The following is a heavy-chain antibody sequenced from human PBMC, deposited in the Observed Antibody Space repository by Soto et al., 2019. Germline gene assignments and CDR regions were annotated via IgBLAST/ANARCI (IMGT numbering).Heavy chain of an antibody. D-gene: IGHD6-19*01. Sequence: QLQLQESGSGLVKPSQTLSLTCAVSGGSISSGGYSWSWIRQPPGKGLEWIGYIYHSGSTYYNPSRKSRVTISVERSKNQFSLKLSSVTAADTAVYYCARAGGLGAVAADYWGQGTLVTVSS. V-gene: IGHV4-30-2*01. CDR2: IYHSGST. J-gene: IGHJ4*02. CDR3: ARAGGLGAVAADY. CDR1: GGSISSGGYS.